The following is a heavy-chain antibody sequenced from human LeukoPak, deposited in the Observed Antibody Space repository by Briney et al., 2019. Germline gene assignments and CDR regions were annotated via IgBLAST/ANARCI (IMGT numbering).Heavy chain of an antibody. CDR3: AKAGSITMIVVVTFFDY. CDR2: ISGSGGST. D-gene: IGHD3-22*01. V-gene: IGHV3-23*01. Sequence: PGGSLRLSCAASGFTFSSYAMSWVRQAPGKGPQWVSAISGSGGSTYYADSVKGRFTISRDNSKNTLYLQMNSLRAEDTAVYYCAKAGSITMIVVVTFFDYWGQGNLVTVSS. J-gene: IGHJ4*02. CDR1: GFTFSSYA.